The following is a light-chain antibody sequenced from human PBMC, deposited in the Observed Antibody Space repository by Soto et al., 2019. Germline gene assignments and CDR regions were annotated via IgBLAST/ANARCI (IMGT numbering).Light chain of an antibody. J-gene: IGLJ1*01. CDR2: SVS. CDR1: SSDVGGYNY. V-gene: IGLV2-14*01. Sequence: QSALTQPASVSGSPGQSITISCTGTSSDVGGYNYVSWYQQHPGKAPKLMIYSVSNRPSGASTRFSGSKSGNTASLTISGLQAEDEADYYCSSYTTSSTLLYLFGTGTKLTVL. CDR3: SSYTTSSTLLYL.